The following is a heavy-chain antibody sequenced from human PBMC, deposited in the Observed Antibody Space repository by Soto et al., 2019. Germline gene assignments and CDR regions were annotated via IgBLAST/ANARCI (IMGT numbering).Heavy chain of an antibody. D-gene: IGHD3-22*01. CDR2: IKSKTDGGTT. V-gene: IGHV3-15*01. CDR3: TTGLSNGYYNFDY. Sequence: GGSLRLSCAASGFTFSNAWMSCVRQAQGKRREWVGRIKSKTDGGTTDYAAPVKGRITISRDHSKDTLYLHMNSLKTEDTAVYYCTTGLSNGYYNFDYWGQGTPVTVSS. CDR1: GFTFSNAW. J-gene: IGHJ4*02.